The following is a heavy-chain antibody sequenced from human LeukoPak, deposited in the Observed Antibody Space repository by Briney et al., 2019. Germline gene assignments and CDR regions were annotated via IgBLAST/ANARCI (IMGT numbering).Heavy chain of an antibody. D-gene: IGHD2-2*01. V-gene: IGHV4-59*01. CDR1: GGSISIYY. Sequence: SETLSLTCTVSGGSISIYYWSWIRQPPGKGLEWIGYIYYSGSTNYNPSLKSRVTISVDTSKNQFSLKLSSVTAADTAVYYCARRVVPAAYDAFDIWGQGTMVTVSS. J-gene: IGHJ3*02. CDR2: IYYSGST. CDR3: ARRVVPAAYDAFDI.